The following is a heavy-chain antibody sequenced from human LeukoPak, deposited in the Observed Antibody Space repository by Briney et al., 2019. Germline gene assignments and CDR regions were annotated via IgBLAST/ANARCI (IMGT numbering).Heavy chain of an antibody. CDR1: GGSISSYY. Sequence: PSETLTLTCTASGGSISSYYWSWIRQPPGKGLEGIGHIYYSGSNNYNPSLKSRVTILVDTSKNQFSLKLSSVTAADTAVYYCARALITTHWYFDLWGRGTLVTVSS. CDR3: ARALITTHWYFDL. CDR2: IYYSGSN. V-gene: IGHV4-59*01. D-gene: IGHD3-3*01. J-gene: IGHJ2*01.